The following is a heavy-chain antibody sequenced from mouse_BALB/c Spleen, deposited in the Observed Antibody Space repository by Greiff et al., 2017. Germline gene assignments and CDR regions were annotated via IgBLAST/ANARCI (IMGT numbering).Heavy chain of an antibody. CDR3: NAQGYFDD. CDR2: IDPENGDT. Sequence: EVQLQQSGAELVRSGASVKLSCTASGFNIIDYYMHWVKQRPEQGLEWIGWIDPENGDTEYAPKFQGKATMTADTSSNTAYLQLSSLTSEDTAVYYCNAQGYFDDWGQGTTLTVSS. CDR1: GFNIIDYY. J-gene: IGHJ2*01. V-gene: IGHV14-4*02.